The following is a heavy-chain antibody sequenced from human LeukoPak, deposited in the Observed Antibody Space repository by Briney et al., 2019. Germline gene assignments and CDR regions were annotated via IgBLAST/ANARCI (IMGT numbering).Heavy chain of an antibody. CDR2: IYYSGST. J-gene: IGHJ4*02. D-gene: IGHD3-10*01. Sequence: SETLSLTCTVSGGSISSSSSYWGWIRQPPGKGLEWIGSIYYSGSTYYNPSLKSRVTISVDTSKNQFSLKLSSVTAADTAVYYCARIFIGLLWFGEEGLFDYWGQGTLVTVSS. V-gene: IGHV4-39*07. CDR3: ARIFIGLLWFGEEGLFDY. CDR1: GGSISSSSSY.